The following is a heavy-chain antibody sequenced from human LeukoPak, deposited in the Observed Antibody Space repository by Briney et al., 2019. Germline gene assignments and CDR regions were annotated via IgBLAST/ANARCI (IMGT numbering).Heavy chain of an antibody. CDR3: ARDIGVSSSNWFDP. J-gene: IGHJ5*02. CDR1: GFTFSSYA. D-gene: IGHD6-6*01. CDR2: ISYDGSNK. Sequence: PGGSLRLSCAASGFTFSSYAMHWVRQAPGKGLEWVAVISYDGSNKYYADSVKGRFTISRDKSKNTLYLQMNSLTAEDTAVYYCARDIGVSSSNWFDPGGEGTLVTVPS. V-gene: IGHV3-30-3*01.